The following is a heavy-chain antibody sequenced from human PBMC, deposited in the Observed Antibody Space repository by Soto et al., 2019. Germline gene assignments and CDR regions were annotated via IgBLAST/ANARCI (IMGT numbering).Heavy chain of an antibody. D-gene: IGHD6-6*01. Sequence: GSGPTLVNTTQTLTLTCSLSGISLSTSGVGLGWIRQTPGKALEWLALIYWNDDKHYSPSLKSRLTITKDTSKNQAVLTMTNMDPVDTATFYCARGLATLPVFAFDVWGQGTVVTVS. V-gene: IGHV2-5*01. J-gene: IGHJ3*01. CDR3: ARGLATLPVFAFDV. CDR1: GISLSTSGVG. CDR2: IYWNDDK.